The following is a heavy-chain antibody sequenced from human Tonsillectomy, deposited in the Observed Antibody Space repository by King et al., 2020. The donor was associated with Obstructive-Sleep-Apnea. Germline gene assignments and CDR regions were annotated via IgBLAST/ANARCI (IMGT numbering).Heavy chain of an antibody. Sequence: VQLVESGGGLVQPGGSLRLSCAASGFTFSSYSMNWVRQAPGKGLEWVSYISSSSSTIYYADSVKGRFTISRDNAKNSLYLQMNSLRAEDTAVYYCARVTLGYCSGGSCYPVNYGMDVWGQGPTVTVSS. CDR3: ARVTLGYCSGGSCYPVNYGMDV. CDR2: ISSSSSTI. V-gene: IGHV3-48*04. D-gene: IGHD2-15*01. J-gene: IGHJ6*02. CDR1: GFTFSSYS.